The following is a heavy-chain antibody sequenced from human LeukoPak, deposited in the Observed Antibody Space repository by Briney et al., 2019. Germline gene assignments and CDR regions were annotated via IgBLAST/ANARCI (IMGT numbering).Heavy chain of an antibody. CDR2: IYPADPDI. CDR1: GYSITNYW. CDR3: ARQEYCSGGSCYTWFDP. J-gene: IGHJ5*02. Sequence: GESLKISCQGSGYSITNYWIGWVRHMPGKGLEWMGIIYPADPDIRYSPSFQGQVTISADKSISTAYLQWSSLKASDTAMYYCARQEYCSGGSCYTWFDPWGQGTLATVSS. V-gene: IGHV5-51*01. D-gene: IGHD2-15*01.